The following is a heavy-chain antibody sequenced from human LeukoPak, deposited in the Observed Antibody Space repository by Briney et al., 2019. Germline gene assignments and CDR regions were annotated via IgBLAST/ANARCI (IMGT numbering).Heavy chain of an antibody. CDR1: GGSISSYY. Sequence: SETLSLTCTVSGGSISSYYWSWIRQPPGKGLEWIGYIYYSGSTNYNPSLKSRVTISVDTSKNQFSLKLSSVTAADTAVYYCARDTGVSTSHNYYYYYMDVWGKGTTVTVSS. J-gene: IGHJ6*03. V-gene: IGHV4-59*01. CDR3: ARDTGVSTSHNYYYYYMDV. CDR2: IYYSGST. D-gene: IGHD2-2*01.